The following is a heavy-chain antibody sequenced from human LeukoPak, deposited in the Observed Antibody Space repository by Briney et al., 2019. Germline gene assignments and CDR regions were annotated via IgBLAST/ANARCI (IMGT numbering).Heavy chain of an antibody. V-gene: IGHV3-23*01. CDR2: ISGSGGST. Sequence: GESLRLSCAASGFTFSSNAMSWDRQAPGKGLEWVSAISGSGGSTYYADSVKGRFTISRDNSKNTLYLQMNSLRAEDTAVYYCAKDYQRIVGATYVLFDYWGQGTLVTVSS. D-gene: IGHD1-26*01. CDR3: AKDYQRIVGATYVLFDY. J-gene: IGHJ4*02. CDR1: GFTFSSNA.